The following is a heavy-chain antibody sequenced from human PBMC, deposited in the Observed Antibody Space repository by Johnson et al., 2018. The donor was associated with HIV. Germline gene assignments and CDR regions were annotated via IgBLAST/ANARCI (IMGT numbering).Heavy chain of an antibody. J-gene: IGHJ3*02. D-gene: IGHD6-13*01. V-gene: IGHV3-30*18. CDR2: ISYDGSVK. CDR3: AKELAADGVDAFDI. CDR1: GFTFRNYG. Sequence: QVQLVESGGGVVQPGRSLRLSCVASGFTFRNYGMHWVRQAPGKGLEWVAVISYDGSVKYYADAVKGRFTISRDNSKNTLCLQMNSLRVEDTAVYYCAKELAADGVDAFDIWGQGTMVTVS.